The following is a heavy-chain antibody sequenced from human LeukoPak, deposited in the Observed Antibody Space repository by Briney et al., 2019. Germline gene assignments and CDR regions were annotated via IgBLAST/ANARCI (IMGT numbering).Heavy chain of an antibody. CDR3: ARDSPRESSWYTFDY. J-gene: IGHJ4*02. Sequence: SETLSLTCTVSGGSISSSSYYWSWIRQPPGKGLEWIGYIYYSGSTNYNPSLKSRVTISVDTSKNQFSLKLSSVTAADTAVYYCARDSPRESSWYTFDYWGQGTLVTVSS. D-gene: IGHD6-13*01. CDR2: IYYSGST. CDR1: GGSISSSSYY. V-gene: IGHV4-61*01.